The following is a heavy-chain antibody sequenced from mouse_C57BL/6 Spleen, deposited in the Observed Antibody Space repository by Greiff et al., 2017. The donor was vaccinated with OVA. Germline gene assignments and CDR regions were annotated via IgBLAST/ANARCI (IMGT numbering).Heavy chain of an antibody. CDR1: GYTFTSYG. Sequence: QVQLKESGAELARPGASVKLSCKASGYTFTSYGISWVKQRTGQGLEWIGEIYPRSGNTYYNEKFKGKATLTADKSSSTAYMELRSLTSEDSAVYVCARWMITTRESRAWFAYWGQGTLVTVSA. CDR3: ARWMITTRESRAWFAY. D-gene: IGHD2-4*01. CDR2: IYPRSGNT. V-gene: IGHV1-81*01. J-gene: IGHJ3*01.